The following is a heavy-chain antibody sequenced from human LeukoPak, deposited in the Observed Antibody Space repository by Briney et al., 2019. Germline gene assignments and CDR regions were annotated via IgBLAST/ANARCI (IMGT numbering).Heavy chain of an antibody. CDR1: GFTFSSYW. CDR2: IKQDGSEK. J-gene: IGHJ4*02. D-gene: IGHD3-22*01. Sequence: GGSLRLSCAASGFTFSSYWMSWVRQAPGKGLEWVANIKQDGSEKYYVDSVKGRFTISRDNAKNSLYLQMNSLRAEDTAVYYCAREQGSGYYGGHGDYWGQGTLVTVPS. V-gene: IGHV3-7*01. CDR3: AREQGSGYYGGHGDY.